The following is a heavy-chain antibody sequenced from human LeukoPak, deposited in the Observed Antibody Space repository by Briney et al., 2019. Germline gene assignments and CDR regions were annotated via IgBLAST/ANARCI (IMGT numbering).Heavy chain of an antibody. CDR2: INADGSST. CDR1: GFTFSSYW. V-gene: IGHV3-74*01. CDR3: VRGNPIDF. Sequence: GGSLRLSCAASGFTFSSYWMHWVRQVPGEGLVWVSRINADGSSTYYADSVKGRFTISRDNAKNTLFLQMNSLRGEDTAVYYCVRGNPIDFWGQGTLVTVSS. J-gene: IGHJ4*02. D-gene: IGHD1-14*01.